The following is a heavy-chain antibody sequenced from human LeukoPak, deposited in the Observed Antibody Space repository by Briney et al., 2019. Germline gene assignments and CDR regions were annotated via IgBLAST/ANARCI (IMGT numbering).Heavy chain of an antibody. D-gene: IGHD6-13*01. CDR3: ARVDSSSWYNWFDP. V-gene: IGHV4-38-2*01. CDR1: GYSISSGYY. Sequence: PSETLSLTCAVSGYSISSGYYWGWIRQPPGKGLEWIGSIYHSGSTYYNPSLKSRVTISVDTSKNQFSLKLSSVTAADTAVYYCARVDSSSWYNWFDPWGQGTLVTVSS. J-gene: IGHJ5*02. CDR2: IYHSGST.